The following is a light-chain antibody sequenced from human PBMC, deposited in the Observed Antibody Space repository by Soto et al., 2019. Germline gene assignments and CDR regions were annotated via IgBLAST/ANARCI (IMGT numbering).Light chain of an antibody. V-gene: IGKV3-11*01. CDR3: QHSSNSWT. J-gene: IGKJ1*01. CDR1: QSINNF. CDR2: DAS. Sequence: EIVLPQSPATLSLSPGERVTLSCRASQSINNFLAWYQQKPGQAPSLLMYDASSRATGIPARFSGSGSGTDFTLTISSLEPEDFAVYYCQHSSNSWTFGQGTKVDI.